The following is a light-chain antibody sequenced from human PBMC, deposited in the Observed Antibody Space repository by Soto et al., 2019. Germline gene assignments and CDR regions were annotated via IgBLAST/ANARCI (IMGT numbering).Light chain of an antibody. J-gene: IGKJ5*01. Sequence: DFVMTQSPDSLAVSLGERATINCKSSQSVSSNSNNYLAWFQQKPGQPPKLLISWASTRESGVPDRFSGSGSGTDFTLTISSLQAEDVAVYYCQQYHSDPITFGQGTRLEI. CDR2: WAS. V-gene: IGKV4-1*01. CDR1: QSVSSNSNNY. CDR3: QQYHSDPIT.